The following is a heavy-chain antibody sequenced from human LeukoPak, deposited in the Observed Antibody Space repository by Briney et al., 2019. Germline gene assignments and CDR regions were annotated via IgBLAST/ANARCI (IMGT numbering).Heavy chain of an antibody. CDR3: ARHPPRDGSAFDY. CDR1: GGSISSGSYY. CDR2: MYYSGTT. J-gene: IGHJ4*02. V-gene: IGHV4-39*01. Sequence: SETLSLTCTVSGGSISSGSYYWGWIRQPPGKGLEWIASMYYSGTTFYSPSLKSRVTISVDTSKNQLSLTLGSVTAADTAVYYCARHPPRDGSAFDYWSQGTLVTVSS.